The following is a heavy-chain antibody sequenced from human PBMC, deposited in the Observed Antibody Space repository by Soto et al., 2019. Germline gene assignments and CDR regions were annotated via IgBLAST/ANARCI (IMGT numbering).Heavy chain of an antibody. CDR3: ARLGSVYYDGSAYY. D-gene: IGHD3-22*01. V-gene: IGHV4-39*01. CDR2: IYYSGSA. CDR1: GGYIGSSSHY. J-gene: IGHJ4*02. Sequence: SEPLSLTCTVSGGYIGSSSHYWGWIRQPPGKGLEWIGNIYYSGSAHYNPSLKSRVTISVDTSKNQFSLSLDSVTAADTALYYCARLGSVYYDGSAYYWGRGTLVTVSS.